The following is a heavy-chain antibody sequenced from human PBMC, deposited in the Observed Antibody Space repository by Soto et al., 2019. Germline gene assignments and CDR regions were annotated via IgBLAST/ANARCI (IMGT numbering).Heavy chain of an antibody. D-gene: IGHD1-26*01. CDR3: ARDTGTYPYYFDY. Sequence: SETLSLTCTVSGGYISSGENFWNWIRQSPGKGLEWIGYIHHSGSTYYNPSLKSRLTISVDTSKNQISLKLNSVTAADTAVYYWARDTGTYPYYFDYWGQGTLVTVSS. CDR2: IHHSGST. V-gene: IGHV4-30-4*01. J-gene: IGHJ4*02. CDR1: GGYISSGENF.